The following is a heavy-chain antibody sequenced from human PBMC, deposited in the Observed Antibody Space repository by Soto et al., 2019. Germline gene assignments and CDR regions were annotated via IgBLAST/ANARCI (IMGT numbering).Heavy chain of an antibody. D-gene: IGHD3-10*01. CDR3: ARERNYYGSGSHWFDP. CDR2: IYYSGST. CDR1: GGSISSYY. Sequence: SETLSLTCTVSGGSISSYYWSWIRQPPGKGLEWIGYIYYSGSTNYNPSLKSRVTISVDTSKNQFSLKLSSVTAADTAVYYCARERNYYGSGSHWFDPWGQGTLVTVYS. J-gene: IGHJ5*02. V-gene: IGHV4-59*12.